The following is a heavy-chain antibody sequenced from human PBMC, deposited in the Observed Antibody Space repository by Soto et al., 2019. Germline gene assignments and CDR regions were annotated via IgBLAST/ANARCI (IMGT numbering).Heavy chain of an antibody. V-gene: IGHV3-11*06. CDR2: ISSSSSYT. CDR1: GFTFSDYY. D-gene: IGHD2-2*01. CDR3: AREGYCSSTSCYGFLDY. Sequence: GGSLRLSCAASGFTFSDYYMSWIRQAPGKGLEWVSYISSSSSYTNYADSVKGRFTISRDNAKNSLYLQMNSLRAEDTAVYYCAREGYCSSTSCYGFLDYWGQGTLVTVSS. J-gene: IGHJ4*02.